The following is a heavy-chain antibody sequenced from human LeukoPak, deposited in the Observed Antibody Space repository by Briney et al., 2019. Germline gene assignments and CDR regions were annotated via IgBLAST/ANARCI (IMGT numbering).Heavy chain of an antibody. CDR2: IYPGDSDT. Sequence: APLQISCQCSGSSFTSYWIGWVRQLPGKGLEWMGVIYPGDSDTRYSPSFQGQVTISADKSISTAYLQWSSLKASDTAMYYCARNILTGYYTYLDDAFDISGQGTMVTVSS. CDR3: ARNILTGYYTYLDDAFDI. V-gene: IGHV5-51*01. CDR1: GSSFTSYW. D-gene: IGHD3-9*01. J-gene: IGHJ3*02.